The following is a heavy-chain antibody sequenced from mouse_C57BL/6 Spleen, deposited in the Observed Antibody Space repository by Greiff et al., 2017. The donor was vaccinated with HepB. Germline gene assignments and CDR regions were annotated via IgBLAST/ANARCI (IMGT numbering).Heavy chain of an antibody. Sequence: EVQLQQSGPELVKPGASVKIPCKASGYTFTDYNMDGVKQSHGKSLEWIGDINPNNGGTIYNQKFKGKATLTVDKSSNTAYMELRSLTSEDTAVYYCARGSRRFYAMDYWGQGTSVTVSS. CDR3: ARGSRRFYAMDY. D-gene: IGHD1-1*01. V-gene: IGHV1-18*01. CDR2: INPNNGGT. CDR1: GYTFTDYN. J-gene: IGHJ4*01.